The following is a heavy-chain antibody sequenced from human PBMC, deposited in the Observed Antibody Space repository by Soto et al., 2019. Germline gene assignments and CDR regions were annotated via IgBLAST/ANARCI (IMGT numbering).Heavy chain of an antibody. CDR1: GFTFSSYA. Sequence: GGSLRLSCAASGFTFSSYAMGWVRQGPGKGLEWVAVVSIGGSTHYADSVRGRFTISRDNSKNTLSLQMNSLTAEDTAVYFCAKRRGVGGHFDYWGQGALVTVSS. V-gene: IGHV3-23*01. CDR3: AKRRGVGGHFDY. CDR2: VSIGGST. D-gene: IGHD2-8*02. J-gene: IGHJ4*02.